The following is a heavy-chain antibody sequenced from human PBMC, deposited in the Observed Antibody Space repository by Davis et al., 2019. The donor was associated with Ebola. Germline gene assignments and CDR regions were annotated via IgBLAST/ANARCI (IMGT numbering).Heavy chain of an antibody. J-gene: IGHJ6*03. CDR2: MYIDGKT. D-gene: IGHD4-23*01. CDR3: TKVRQTTVVTADHTSYYNYMDV. CDR1: GVSISRHY. Sequence: PSETLSLTCTVSGVSISRHYWSWIRQPAGKGLEWIGHMYIDGKTFYNPSLGSRVTMSVDTSKNQFSLMLTSVPAADTAVYYCTKVRQTTVVTADHTSYYNYMDVWGQGTTVTVSS. V-gene: IGHV4-4*07.